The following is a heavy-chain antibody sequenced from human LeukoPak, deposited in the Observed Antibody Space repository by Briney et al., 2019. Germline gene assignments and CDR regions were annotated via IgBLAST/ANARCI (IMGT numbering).Heavy chain of an antibody. CDR1: GFTLSDYY. D-gene: IGHD1-26*01. J-gene: IGHJ3*02. CDR3: AREYSASYYGGYFDI. Sequence: GGSLRLFCAASGFTLSDYYMSWIRQAPGKGLEWVSYISSSGSTTYYAYTVKGRFTISRDNAKNSLYLQMNSLRAEDTAVYDCAREYSASYYGGYFDIWGQGTMVTVSS. CDR2: ISSSGSTT. V-gene: IGHV3-11*04.